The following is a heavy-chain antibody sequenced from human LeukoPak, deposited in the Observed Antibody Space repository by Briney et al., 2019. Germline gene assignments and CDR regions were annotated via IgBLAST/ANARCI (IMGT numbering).Heavy chain of an antibody. Sequence: GGSLRLSCAASGFTFSSYAMHWVRQAPGKGLEWVAVISYDGSNKYYADSVKGRFTISRDNSENTLYLQMNSLRAEDTAVYYCARDSTAMVTYFDYWGQGTLVTVSS. D-gene: IGHD5-18*01. J-gene: IGHJ4*02. CDR1: GFTFSSYA. V-gene: IGHV3-30*01. CDR2: ISYDGSNK. CDR3: ARDSTAMVTYFDY.